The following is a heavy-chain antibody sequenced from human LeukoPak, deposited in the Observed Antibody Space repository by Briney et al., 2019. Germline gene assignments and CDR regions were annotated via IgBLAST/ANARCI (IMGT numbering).Heavy chain of an antibody. D-gene: IGHD2-2*02. V-gene: IGHV4-39*07. Sequence: ASETLSLTCTVSGGSISSSSYYWGWIRQPPGKGLEWIGSIYYSGSTYYNPSLKSRVTISVDTSKNQFSLKLSSVTAADTAVYYCARGYCSSTSCYTSAEYFQHWGQGTLVTVSS. J-gene: IGHJ1*01. CDR3: ARGYCSSTSCYTSAEYFQH. CDR1: GGSISSSSYY. CDR2: IYYSGST.